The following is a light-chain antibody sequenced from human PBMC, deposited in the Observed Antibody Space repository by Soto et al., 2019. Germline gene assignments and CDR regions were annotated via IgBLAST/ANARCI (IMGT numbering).Light chain of an antibody. CDR3: SLYTSDSTYV. Sequence: QSVLTQPPSVSGSPGQAVTISCTGTSSDCGSYNRVSWYQRPPGTGPKLMIYEVSNRRSGVPDRFSGSKSGNTASLTISGPQAEDEAEYYCSLYTSDSTYVFGTGTKVTVL. V-gene: IGLV2-18*01. CDR1: SSDCGSYNR. J-gene: IGLJ1*01. CDR2: EVS.